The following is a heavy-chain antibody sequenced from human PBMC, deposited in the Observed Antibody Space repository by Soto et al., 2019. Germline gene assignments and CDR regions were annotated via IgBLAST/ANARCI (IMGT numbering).Heavy chain of an antibody. CDR2: IYYSGST. CDR3: ARGTDATYYYDSSGYYF. D-gene: IGHD3-22*01. CDR1: GGSISSGGYY. V-gene: IGHV4-31*03. J-gene: IGHJ4*02. Sequence: PSETLSLTCTVSGGSISSGGYYWSWIRQHPGKGLEWIGYIYYSGSTYYNPSLKSRVTISVDTSKNQFSLKLSSVTAADTAVYFCARGTDATYYYDSSGYYFWSQGTLVTVSS.